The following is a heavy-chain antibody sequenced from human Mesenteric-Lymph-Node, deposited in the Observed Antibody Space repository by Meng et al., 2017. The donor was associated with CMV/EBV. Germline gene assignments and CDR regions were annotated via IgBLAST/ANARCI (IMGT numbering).Heavy chain of an antibody. V-gene: IGHV1-18*01. J-gene: IGHJ4*02. D-gene: IGHD6-13*01. CDR2: IRPYTGQT. CDR3: ARGTQQPDY. CDR1: DYSFTTYG. Sequence: ASVKVSCKASDYSFTTYGVSWVRQAPGQGLEWMGWIRPYTGQTVYAQNLQGRVTVTADTSTGTAYMELRSLASDDTDVYYCARGTQQPDYWGPGTLVTVSS.